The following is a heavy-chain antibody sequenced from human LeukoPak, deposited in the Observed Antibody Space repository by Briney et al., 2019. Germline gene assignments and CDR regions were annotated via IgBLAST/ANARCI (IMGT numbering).Heavy chain of an antibody. V-gene: IGHV4-38-2*02. Sequence: SETLSLTYTVSGYSISSGFYWGWIRQPPGKGLEWIGNVYHGGSSYYNPSLKSRVTISVDTSKNQFSLNLYSVTAADTAVYYCARRVGSSDCFDYWGQGTLVTVSS. D-gene: IGHD6-6*01. CDR2: VYHGGSS. J-gene: IGHJ4*02. CDR3: ARRVGSSDCFDY. CDR1: GYSISSGFY.